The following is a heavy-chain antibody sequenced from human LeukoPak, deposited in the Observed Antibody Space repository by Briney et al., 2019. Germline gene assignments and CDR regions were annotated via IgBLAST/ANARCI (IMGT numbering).Heavy chain of an antibody. Sequence: SETLSLTCAVSGGSISSGNWWSWVRQPPEKGLEWIGEIAYTGSTKYNPSLKSRVTISVDTSKNQFSLKLSSVTAADTAVYYCARDWMGGYYFDYWGQGTLVTVSS. J-gene: IGHJ4*02. CDR1: GGSISSGNW. CDR2: IAYTGST. V-gene: IGHV4-4*02. CDR3: ARDWMGGYYFDY. D-gene: IGHD3-16*01.